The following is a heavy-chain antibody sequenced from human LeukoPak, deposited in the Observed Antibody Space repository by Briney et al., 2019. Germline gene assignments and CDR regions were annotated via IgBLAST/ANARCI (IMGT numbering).Heavy chain of an antibody. V-gene: IGHV3-23*01. D-gene: IGHD3-22*01. CDR3: AKSAGYYYDSSGSGYYRYFDY. J-gene: IGHJ4*02. Sequence: GGSLRLSCAASGFTFSSYAMSWVRQAPGKGLEWVSSIGGIDKNTFYADSVKGRFTISRDNSKNTLYLQLNSLRAEDTAVYYCAKSAGYYYDSSGSGYYRYFDYWGQGTLVTVSS. CDR1: GFTFSSYA. CDR2: IGGIDKNT.